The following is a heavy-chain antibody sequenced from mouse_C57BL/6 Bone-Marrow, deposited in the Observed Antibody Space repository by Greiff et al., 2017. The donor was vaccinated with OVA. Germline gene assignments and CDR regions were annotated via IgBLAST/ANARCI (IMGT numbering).Heavy chain of an antibody. J-gene: IGHJ1*03. CDR3: TRLAPNWYFDV. CDR2: IDPETGGT. V-gene: IGHV1-15*01. CDR1: GYTFTDYE. Sequence: VKLQQSGAELVRPGASVTLSCKASGYTFTDYEMHWVKQTPVHGLEWIGAIDPETGGTAYNQKFKGKAILTADKSSSTAYMELRSLTSEDSAVYYCTRLAPNWYFDVWGTGTTVTVSS.